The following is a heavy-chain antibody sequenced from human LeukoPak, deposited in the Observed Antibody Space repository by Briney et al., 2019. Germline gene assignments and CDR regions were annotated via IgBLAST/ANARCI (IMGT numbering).Heavy chain of an antibody. CDR3: AWSGIQLWFSY. CDR1: GRSFSGYY. V-gene: IGHV4-34*01. J-gene: IGHJ4*02. Sequence: PSETLSLTCAVFGRSFSGYYWSWIRQPPGKGLEWIGEINHSGSTNYNPSLKSRVTISVDTSKNQFSLKLSSVTAADTAVYYCAWSGIQLWFSYWGQGTLVTVSS. D-gene: IGHD5-18*01. CDR2: INHSGST.